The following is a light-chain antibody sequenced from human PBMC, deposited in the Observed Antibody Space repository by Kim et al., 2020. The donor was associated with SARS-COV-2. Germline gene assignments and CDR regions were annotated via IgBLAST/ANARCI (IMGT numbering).Light chain of an antibody. V-gene: IGLV3-19*01. CDR1: SCRRYY. CDR3: NSRDSSGDHYV. J-gene: IGLJ1*01. CDR2: GKD. Sequence: ALGPTVSVTCHGASCRRYYARWDQQQPGPAPVLVIYGKDKRPAGIPDRFSGSSAGNTASVTITGAQAEDEADYYCNSRDSSGDHYVFGTGTKVTVL.